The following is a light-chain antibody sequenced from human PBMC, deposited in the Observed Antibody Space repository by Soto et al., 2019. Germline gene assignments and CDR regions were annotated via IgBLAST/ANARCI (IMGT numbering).Light chain of an antibody. CDR3: QQSSFGPHT. CDR2: AAS. Sequence: QMTQSPSSLSASVGDRVTINCRASQSLATFLNRYQQKLGKAPKLLIYAASDLQSGVPSRFSGSGSGTDFTLTISSLQPEDFATYYCQQSSFGPHTFGQGAKVEI. V-gene: IGKV1-39*01. CDR1: QSLATF. J-gene: IGKJ1*01.